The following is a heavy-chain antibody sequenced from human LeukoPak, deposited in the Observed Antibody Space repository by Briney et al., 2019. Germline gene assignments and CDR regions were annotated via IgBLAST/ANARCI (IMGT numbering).Heavy chain of an antibody. Sequence: GGSLTLSCAASGFTVSTNYMTWVRQAPGKGLEWVSYISSSGSTTYYADPVKGRFTISRDNAKNSLYLQMNSLRAEDTAVYYCARGYPGPTTTAVRDPNYWGQGTLVTVSS. CDR1: GFTVSTNY. V-gene: IGHV3-11*01. CDR2: ISSSGSTT. CDR3: ARGYPGPTTTAVRDPNY. J-gene: IGHJ4*02. D-gene: IGHD4-23*01.